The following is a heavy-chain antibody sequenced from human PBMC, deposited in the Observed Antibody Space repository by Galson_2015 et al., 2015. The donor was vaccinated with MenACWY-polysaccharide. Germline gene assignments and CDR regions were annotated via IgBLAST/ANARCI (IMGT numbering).Heavy chain of an antibody. CDR2: INPSGGTT. J-gene: IGHJ4*02. CDR3: ARGSSDSSRIF. Sequence: SVKVSCKASGYTFTNYYMHWVRQAPGQGLEWMGIINPSGGTTSYAQESQGRVTMTRDTSTRTVYMELSSLRSEDTAMYFCARGSSDSSRIFWGQGTLVTVSS. V-gene: IGHV1-46*01. CDR1: GYTFTNYY. D-gene: IGHD6-13*01.